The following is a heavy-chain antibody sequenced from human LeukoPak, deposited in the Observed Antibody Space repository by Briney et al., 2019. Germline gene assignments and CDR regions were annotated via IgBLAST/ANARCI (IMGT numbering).Heavy chain of an antibody. J-gene: IGHJ4*02. CDR1: GYTFISYY. D-gene: IGHD1-26*01. V-gene: IGHV1-46*01. CDR2: IKPSGGSA. Sequence: ASVKVSCKASGYTFISYYMHWVRQAPGQGREWMGIIKPSGGSARYAQKFQGRVTMTRDTSTSTVYMELSSLRSEDTAVYYCAREGGSGSYSYHFDFWGQGAPLTVSS. CDR3: AREGGSGSYSYHFDF.